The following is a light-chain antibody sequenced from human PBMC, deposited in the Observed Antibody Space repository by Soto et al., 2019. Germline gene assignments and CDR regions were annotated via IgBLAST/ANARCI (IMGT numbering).Light chain of an antibody. V-gene: IGKV3-20*01. CDR2: GAS. Sequence: EIVLTQSPGTLSLSPGERATLSCRASQSVSSSYLAWYQQKPGQAPRLLIYGASGRATGIPDRFSGSGSGTDFPLTISRLEPEDFAVYYCQQYGSSPWTFGQGTKVAIK. CDR3: QQYGSSPWT. J-gene: IGKJ1*01. CDR1: QSVSSSY.